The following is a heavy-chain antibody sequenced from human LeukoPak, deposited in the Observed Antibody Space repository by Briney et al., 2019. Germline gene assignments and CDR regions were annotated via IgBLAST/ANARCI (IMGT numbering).Heavy chain of an antibody. V-gene: IGHV3-7*01. J-gene: IGHJ4*02. CDR2: IKQDGSGK. CDR1: GFTFSSYW. D-gene: IGHD3/OR15-3a*01. Sequence: HPGGSLRLSCAASGFTFSSYWMSWVRQAPGKGLEWVANIKQDGSGKYYVDSVKGRFTISRDNAKNSLYLQMNSLRAEDTAVYYCAREHGLGIVPNLDYWGQGTLVTVSS. CDR3: AREHGLGIVPNLDY.